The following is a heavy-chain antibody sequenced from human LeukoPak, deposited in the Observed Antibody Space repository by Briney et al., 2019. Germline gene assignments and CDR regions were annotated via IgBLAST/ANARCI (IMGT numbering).Heavy chain of an antibody. CDR3: ARSDSGSYYHSYYFDY. V-gene: IGHV6-1*01. CDR2: TYYRSKWYN. Sequence: SQTLSLTCAISGDSVSSNSAAWNWIRQSPSRGLEWLGRTYYRSKWYNDYAVSVKSRITINPDTSKNQFSLQLNSVTPEDTAVYYCARSDSGSYYHSYYFDYWGQGTLVTVSS. D-gene: IGHD1-26*01. CDR1: GDSVSSNSAA. J-gene: IGHJ4*02.